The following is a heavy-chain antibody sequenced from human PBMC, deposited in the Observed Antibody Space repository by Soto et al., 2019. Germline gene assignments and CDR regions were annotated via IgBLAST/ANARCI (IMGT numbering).Heavy chain of an antibody. D-gene: IGHD3-22*01. V-gene: IGHV3-23*01. CDR1: GFTFSSYA. J-gene: IGHJ4*02. CDR2: ISGSGGST. Sequence: GGSLRLSCAASGFTFSSYAMSWVRQAPGKGLEWVSAISGSGGSTYYADSVKGRFTISRDNSKNTLYLQMNSLRAEDTAVYYCAKGYYYDSSGYYDYWGQGTLVTVSS. CDR3: AKGYYYDSSGYYDY.